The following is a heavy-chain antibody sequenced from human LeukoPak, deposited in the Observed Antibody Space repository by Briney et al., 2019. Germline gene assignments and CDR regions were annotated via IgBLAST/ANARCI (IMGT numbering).Heavy chain of an antibody. D-gene: IGHD1-26*01. CDR2: IYPGDSDS. J-gene: IGHJ3*02. CDR1: GYSFTTYW. Sequence: GESLKISCKGSGYSFTTYWIGWVRQMPGKGLEWMGIIYPGDSDSKYSRSFEGQVTTSADKSINTAYLQWSSLKASDSAMYYCARRLGGADVFDIWGQGTMVTVSS. V-gene: IGHV5-51*01. CDR3: ARRLGGADVFDI.